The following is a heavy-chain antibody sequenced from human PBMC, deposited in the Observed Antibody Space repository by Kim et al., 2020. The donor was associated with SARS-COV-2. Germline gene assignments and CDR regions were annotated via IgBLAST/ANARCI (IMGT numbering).Heavy chain of an antibody. CDR1: GGSFSGYY. J-gene: IGHJ4*02. D-gene: IGHD2-2*01. V-gene: IGHV4-34*01. Sequence: SETLSLTCAVYGGSFSGYYWSWIRQPPGKGLEWIGEINHSGSTNYNPSLKSRVTISVDTSKNQFSLKLSSVTAADTAVYYCARGIFKRVVVPAAPSRDYWGQGTLVTVSS. CDR2: INHSGST. CDR3: ARGIFKRVVVPAAPSRDY.